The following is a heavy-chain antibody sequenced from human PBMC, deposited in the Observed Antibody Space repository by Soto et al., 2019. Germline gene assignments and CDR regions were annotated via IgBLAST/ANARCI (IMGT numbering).Heavy chain of an antibody. D-gene: IGHD1-7*01. CDR3: AKAPPNWNYGYYYGMDV. Sequence: GGSLRLSCAASGFGLIFSSYARSWVRKAPGKGLEWVSAISGSGGSTYYADSVKGRFTISRDNSKNTLYLQMNSLRAEDTAVYYCAKAPPNWNYGYYYGMDVWGQGTTVTVSS. CDR2: ISGSGGST. V-gene: IGHV3-23*01. CDR1: GFGLIFSSYA. J-gene: IGHJ6*02.